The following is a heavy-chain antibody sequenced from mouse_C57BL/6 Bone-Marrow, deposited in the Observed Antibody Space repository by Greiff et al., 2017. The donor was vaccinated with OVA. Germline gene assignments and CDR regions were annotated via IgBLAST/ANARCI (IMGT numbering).Heavy chain of an antibody. CDR2: IDPEDGDT. J-gene: IGHJ4*01. V-gene: IGHV14-1*01. Sequence: VQLKQSGAELVRPGASVKLSCTASGFNIKDYYMHWVKQSPEQGLEWIGRIDPEDGDTEYAPKFQGQATMTADTSSNASYLQLSSLTSEDTAVYYCTTDYDYPDAMDYWGQGTSVTVSA. D-gene: IGHD2-4*01. CDR3: TTDYDYPDAMDY. CDR1: GFNIKDYY.